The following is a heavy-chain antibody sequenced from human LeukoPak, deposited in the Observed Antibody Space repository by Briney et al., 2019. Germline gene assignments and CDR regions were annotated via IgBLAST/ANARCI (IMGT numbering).Heavy chain of an antibody. CDR3: ARELVGYYDSSGGFDY. CDR1: GYTFTSYY. CDR2: INPSGGST. Sequence: ASVKVSCKASGYTFTSYYMHWVRQAPGQGLEWMGIINPSGGSTSYAQKFQGRVTMTRDTSTSTVYMELSSLRSEDTAVYYCARELVGYYDSSGGFDYWGQGTLVTVSS. J-gene: IGHJ4*02. V-gene: IGHV1-46*01. D-gene: IGHD3-22*01.